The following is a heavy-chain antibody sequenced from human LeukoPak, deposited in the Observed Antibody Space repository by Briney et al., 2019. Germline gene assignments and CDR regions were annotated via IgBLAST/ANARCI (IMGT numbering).Heavy chain of an antibody. J-gene: IGHJ3*02. D-gene: IGHD4-17*01. V-gene: IGHV4-61*01. CDR2: IYYSGST. Sequence: SETLSLTCNVSGGSISSGSYCWSWIRQPPGKGLERIWYIYYSGSTNYNPSLKSRVTISVDTSKNQFSLKLSSVTAADTAVYYCASVQNYGDYGNDAFDIWGQGTMVTVSS. CDR3: ASVQNYGDYGNDAFDI. CDR1: GGSISSGSYC.